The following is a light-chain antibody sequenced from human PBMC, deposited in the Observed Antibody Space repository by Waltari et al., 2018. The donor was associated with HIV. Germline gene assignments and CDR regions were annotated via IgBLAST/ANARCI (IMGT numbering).Light chain of an antibody. CDR1: SSDVGNYNE. J-gene: IGLJ2*01. V-gene: IGLV2-18*02. CDR3: SSFTTSITVV. CDR2: DVS. Sequence: QSALTQPPSVSGSLGQSVTISCTGTSSDVGNYNEVSWYQQSPGTAPKLMIYDVSNPPSGVPDRFSGYKSGNPASLTISGLQAEDEADYYCSSFTTSITVVFGGGTKLTVL.